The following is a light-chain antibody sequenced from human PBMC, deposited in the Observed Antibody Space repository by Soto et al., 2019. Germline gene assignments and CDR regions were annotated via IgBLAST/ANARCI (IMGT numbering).Light chain of an antibody. J-gene: IGKJ4*01. Sequence: DIQMTQSPSTLSASVGDRVTITCRASQSISSWLAWYQQKPGKAPKLLVQKASNLESGVPSRFSGSGSGTEFSLTISSLQPEDFATYYCQQYISYPLTLGGGTKVDIK. CDR1: QSISSW. CDR2: KAS. V-gene: IGKV1-5*03. CDR3: QQYISYPLT.